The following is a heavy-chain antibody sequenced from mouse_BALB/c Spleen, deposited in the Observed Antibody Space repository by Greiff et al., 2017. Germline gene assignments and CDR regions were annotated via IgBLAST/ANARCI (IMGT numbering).Heavy chain of an antibody. CDR2: INSNGGST. D-gene: IGHD2-14*01. J-gene: IGHJ2*01. V-gene: IGHV5-6-3*01. CDR1: GFTFSSYG. CDR3: ARDPAYYRYGGYYFDY. Sequence: EVQVVESGGGLVQPGGSLKLSCAASGFTFSSYGMSWVRQTPDKRLELVATINSNGGSTYYPDSVKGRVTISRDNAKNTLYLQMSSLKSEDTAMYYCARDPAYYRYGGYYFDYWGQGTTLTVSS.